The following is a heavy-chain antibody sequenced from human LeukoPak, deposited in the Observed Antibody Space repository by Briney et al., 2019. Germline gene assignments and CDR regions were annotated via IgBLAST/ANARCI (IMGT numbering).Heavy chain of an antibody. Sequence: GGSLRLSCAASGFTFSNNWMHWVRQAPGKGLMWVSRINRDGSSTTYADSVKGRFTISRDNAKNTLYLQMNSLRAEDTAVYYCVEEGGTVDYWGQGTLVTVSA. CDR3: VEEGGTVDY. V-gene: IGHV3-74*01. J-gene: IGHJ4*02. CDR2: INRDGSST. CDR1: GFTFSNNW. D-gene: IGHD1-26*01.